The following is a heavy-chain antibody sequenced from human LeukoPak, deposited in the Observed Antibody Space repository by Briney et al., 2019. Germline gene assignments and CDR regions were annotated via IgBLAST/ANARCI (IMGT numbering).Heavy chain of an antibody. J-gene: IGHJ4*02. Sequence: GGSLRLSCAASGFTFSSHWMSWVRQTPGKGLEWVAHINQDGSERYYVDSVKGRFTISRDNAKSSLHLQMNSLRAEDTAVYYLARDKVTDWGQGALVTVSS. CDR2: INQDGSER. CDR3: ARDKVTD. CDR1: GFTFSSHW. V-gene: IGHV3-7*01.